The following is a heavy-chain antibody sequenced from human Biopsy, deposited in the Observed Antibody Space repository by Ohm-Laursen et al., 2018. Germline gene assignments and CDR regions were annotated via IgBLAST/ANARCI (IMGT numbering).Heavy chain of an antibody. CDR1: GFTFSSYW. CDR2: IFNSANT. CDR3: ARGDYFDSNGYFWFDP. V-gene: IGHV4-59*06. D-gene: IGHD3-22*01. J-gene: IGHJ5*02. Sequence: LRLSCTASGFTFSSYWMNWVRQAPGKGLEWIGYIFNSANTYYNPSLKNLITISGDTSKNQFSLKLNSVTAADTAVYYCARGDYFDSNGYFWFDPWGQGTLVTVSS.